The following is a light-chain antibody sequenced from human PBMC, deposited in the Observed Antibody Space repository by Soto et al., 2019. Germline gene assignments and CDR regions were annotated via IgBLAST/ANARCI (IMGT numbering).Light chain of an antibody. CDR1: QSVSSN. CDR2: GAS. CDR3: QQYDKWPRT. Sequence: IVMTQSPATLSVSPGEIATLSCRASQSVSSNLAWYQQKPGQAPRLLIFGASTRATGIPARFTAGGSGTEFTLTISSLQSDDLAVYYCQQYDKWPRTFGQGTKVDIK. J-gene: IGKJ1*01. V-gene: IGKV3-15*01.